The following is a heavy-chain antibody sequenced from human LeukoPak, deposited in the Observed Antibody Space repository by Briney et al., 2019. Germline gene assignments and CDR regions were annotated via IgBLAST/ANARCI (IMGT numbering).Heavy chain of an antibody. CDR3: ARAQGVTMVRGVIDYYYGMDV. CDR2: IIPIFGTA. Sequence: GASVKVSCKASGGTFGSYAISWVRQAPGQGLEWMGGIIPIFGTANYAQKFQGRVTITADESTSTAYMELSSLRSEDTAVYYCARAQGVTMVRGVIDYYYGMDVWGKGTTVTVSS. J-gene: IGHJ6*04. V-gene: IGHV1-69*01. CDR1: GGTFGSYA. D-gene: IGHD3-10*01.